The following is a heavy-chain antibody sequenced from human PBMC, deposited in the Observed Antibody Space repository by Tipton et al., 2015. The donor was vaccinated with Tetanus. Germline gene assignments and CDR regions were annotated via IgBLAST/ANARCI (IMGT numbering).Heavy chain of an antibody. CDR1: GFTFSTYW. Sequence: SLRLSCAAPGFTFSTYWMHWVRQAPGKGLMWVSRINGHGTNTAYADSVKGRFTISRDNAKNTVYLQVNSLRAEDTAVYFCARRSLTNYGLDVWGQGTPVTVSS. CDR3: ARRSLTNYGLDV. CDR2: INGHGTNT. V-gene: IGHV3-74*01. J-gene: IGHJ6*02. D-gene: IGHD1-1*01.